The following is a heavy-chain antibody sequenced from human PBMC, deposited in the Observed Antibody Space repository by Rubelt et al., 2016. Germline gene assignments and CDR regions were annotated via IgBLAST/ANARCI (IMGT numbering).Heavy chain of an antibody. Sequence: QVQLQQWGAGLLKPSETLSLTCAVYGGSFSGYYWSWIRQPPGKGLEWIGEINHSGSTNYNPSLKSRVIISVDTSKNQFSLKLSSVTAAGTAVYYCARRSGFKSGMDVWGQGTTVTVSS. D-gene: IGHD3-3*01. CDR2: INHSGST. CDR3: ARRSGFKSGMDV. CDR1: GGSFSGYY. V-gene: IGHV4-34*01. J-gene: IGHJ6*02.